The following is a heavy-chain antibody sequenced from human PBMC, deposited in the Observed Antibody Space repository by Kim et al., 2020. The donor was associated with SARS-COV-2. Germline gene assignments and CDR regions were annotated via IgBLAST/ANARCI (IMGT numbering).Heavy chain of an antibody. CDR2: ISWNSGSI. V-gene: IGHV3-9*01. Sequence: GGSLRLSCAASGFTFDDYAMHWVRQAPGKGLEWVSGISWNSGSIGYADSVKGRFTISRDNAKNSLYLQMNSLRAEDTALYYCAKDGLAGTNFVPAEYFQHWGQGTLVPVSS. CDR1: GFTFDDYA. CDR3: AKDGLAGTNFVPAEYFQH. D-gene: IGHD6-19*01. J-gene: IGHJ1*01.